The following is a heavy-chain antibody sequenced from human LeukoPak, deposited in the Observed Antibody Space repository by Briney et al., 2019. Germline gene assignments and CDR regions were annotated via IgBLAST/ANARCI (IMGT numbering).Heavy chain of an antibody. V-gene: IGHV1-2*02. CDR2: FNPNSGGT. CDR1: GYTFTAYY. CDR3: AREYYFDNSGYYGVGDY. J-gene: IGHJ4*02. Sequence: ASVKVSCKASGYTFTAYYIHWVRQAPGQGLEWMGWFNPNSGGTNYAQEFQGRVTMTRDTSISTAHMELSRLRSDDTAVYYCAREYYFDNSGYYGVGDYWGQGTLVTVSS. D-gene: IGHD3-22*01.